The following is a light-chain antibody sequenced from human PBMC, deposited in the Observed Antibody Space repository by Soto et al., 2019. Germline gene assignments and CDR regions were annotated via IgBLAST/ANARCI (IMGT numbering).Light chain of an antibody. CDR3: QTWGSGFWV. CDR1: SGHSSYA. Sequence: QAVVTQSPSASASLGASVKLTCTLSSGHSSYAIAWHQQQPEKGPRYLMKLNNDGSHSKGDGIPDRFSGSSSGAERYLTISSLQSEDEADYYCQTWGSGFWVFGGGTKLTVL. V-gene: IGLV4-69*02. J-gene: IGLJ3*02. CDR2: LNNDGSH.